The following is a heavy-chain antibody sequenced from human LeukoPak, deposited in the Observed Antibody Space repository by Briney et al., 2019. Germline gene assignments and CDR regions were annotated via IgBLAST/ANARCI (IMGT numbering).Heavy chain of an antibody. J-gene: IGHJ4*02. CDR1: GFTFSGYW. CDR3: AKWGGPTVTTIGYLDY. V-gene: IGHV3-74*01. D-gene: IGHD4-11*01. CDR2: IKTDGSST. Sequence: PGGSLRLSCAASGFTFSGYWMHWVRQAPGKGLVWVSRIKTDGSSTTYADSVKGQFTISRDNAKNTLYLQMNSLRAEDTAVYYCAKWGGPTVTTIGYLDYWGQGTLVTVSS.